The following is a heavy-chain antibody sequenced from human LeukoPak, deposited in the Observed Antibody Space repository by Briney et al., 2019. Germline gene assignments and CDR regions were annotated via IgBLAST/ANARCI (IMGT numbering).Heavy chain of an antibody. CDR2: INPNSGGT. D-gene: IGHD2-2*01. J-gene: IGHJ5*02. Sequence: ASVKVSCKASGYTFTGYYMHWVRQAPGQGLEWMGWINPNSGGTNYVQKFQGRVTMTRDTSISTAYMELSRLRSDDTAVYYCARDLDQLLHRSNWFDPWGQGTLVTVSS. V-gene: IGHV1-2*02. CDR1: GYTFTGYY. CDR3: ARDLDQLLHRSNWFDP.